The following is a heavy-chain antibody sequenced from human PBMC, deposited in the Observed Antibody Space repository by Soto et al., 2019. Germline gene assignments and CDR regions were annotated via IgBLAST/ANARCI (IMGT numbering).Heavy chain of an antibody. V-gene: IGHV3-30*18. CDR1: GFIFSHYG. CDR2: ILHDGTNK. D-gene: IGHD3-22*01. Sequence: LRLSCAASGFIFSHYGMHWVRQAPGKGLEWVAAILHDGTNKYYADSVKGRFTISRDNSKYTLYLQMNSLRAEDTAHYYCAKDRYYYDSSLQYWGQGALVTVSS. J-gene: IGHJ4*02. CDR3: AKDRYYYDSSLQY.